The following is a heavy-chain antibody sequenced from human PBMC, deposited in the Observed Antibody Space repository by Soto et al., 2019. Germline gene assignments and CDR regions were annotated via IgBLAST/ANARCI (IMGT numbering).Heavy chain of an antibody. D-gene: IGHD6-19*01. V-gene: IGHV3-30-3*01. CDR1: GFTFSSYA. J-gene: IGHJ6*02. Sequence: PGGSLRLSCAASGFTFSSYAMHWVRQAPGKGLEWVAVISYDGSNKYYADSVKGRFTISRDNSKNTLYLQMNSLRAEDTAVYYCASDESSQWLVRFYYYGMDVWGQGTTVTV. CDR2: ISYDGSNK. CDR3: ASDESSQWLVRFYYYGMDV.